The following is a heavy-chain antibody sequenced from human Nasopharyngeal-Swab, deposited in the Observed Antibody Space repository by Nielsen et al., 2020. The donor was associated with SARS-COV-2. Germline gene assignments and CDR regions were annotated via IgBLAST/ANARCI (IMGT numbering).Heavy chain of an antibody. Sequence: SETLSLTCTVSGGSISSYYWNWIRQPPGMGLEWIGYISHSGSTNYTPSLKSRVTISIDTSKKQLSLKLRSVTAADTAVYYCARIGGWGAMDVWGQGTTVTVSS. CDR1: GGSISSYY. D-gene: IGHD3-10*01. CDR2: ISHSGST. J-gene: IGHJ6*02. V-gene: IGHV4-59*13. CDR3: ARIGGWGAMDV.